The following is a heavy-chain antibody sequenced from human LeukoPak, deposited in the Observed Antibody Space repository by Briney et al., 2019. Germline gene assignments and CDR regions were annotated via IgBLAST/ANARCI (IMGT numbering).Heavy chain of an antibody. Sequence: ASVKVSCKASGYTFTGYYMHWVRQAPGQGLEWMGWINPNSGGTNYAQKFQGRVTMTRDTSISTAYMELSRLRSDDTAVYYCARDARITMVRGVINWFDPWGQGTLVTVSS. J-gene: IGHJ5*02. CDR1: GYTFTGYY. CDR3: ARDARITMVRGVINWFDP. CDR2: INPNSGGT. V-gene: IGHV1-2*02. D-gene: IGHD3-10*01.